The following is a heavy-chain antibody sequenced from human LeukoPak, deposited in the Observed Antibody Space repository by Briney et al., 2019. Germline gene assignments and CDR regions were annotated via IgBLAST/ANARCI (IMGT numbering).Heavy chain of an antibody. V-gene: IGHV1-2*02. CDR1: GYSFSDYY. J-gene: IGHJ4*02. CDR2: IDPNSGDT. D-gene: IGHD5-12*01. CDR3: ARGIPGYGVHRIVYSGYDYVGNYLDN. Sequence: ASVTVSCKASGYSFSDYYMHWVRQAPGQGLEWMAWIDPNSGDTKYAPKFQGRVTLTRDTSRNTGYMEVSRLRSDDTAVYYCARGIPGYGVHRIVYSGYDYVGNYLDNWGQGTQVTVSS.